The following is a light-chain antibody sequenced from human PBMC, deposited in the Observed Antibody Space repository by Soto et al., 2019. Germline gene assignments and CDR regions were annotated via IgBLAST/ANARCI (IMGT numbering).Light chain of an antibody. J-gene: IGLJ1*01. Sequence: QSVLTQPASVSGSPGQSITISCTGTRSDIGSYNSIAWYQQHPGKAPRVMIFEVTKRPSGISNRFSGSKSGSTASLTISGLQVEDEAEYFCFSFTTTSNHVFGTGTKVTVL. V-gene: IGLV2-23*02. CDR2: EVT. CDR1: RSDIGSYNS. CDR3: FSFTTTSNHV.